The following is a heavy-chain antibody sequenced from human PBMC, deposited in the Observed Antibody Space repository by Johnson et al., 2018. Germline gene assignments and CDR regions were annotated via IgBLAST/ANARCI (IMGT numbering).Heavy chain of an antibody. CDR1: GFTFDDYI. J-gene: IGHJ6*02. CDR2: ISWDGAHI. D-gene: IGHD6-13*01. Sequence: EVQLVESGGVVVQPGRSLRLSCAASGFTFDDYIMHWVRQAPGKGLEWVSLISWDGAHIYYADSVKGRFPISRDNSRNSLYLQSNSLRTEDSALYYCVKDKGIAAAGMDVWGQGTTVTVSS. CDR3: VKDKGIAAAGMDV. V-gene: IGHV3-43*01.